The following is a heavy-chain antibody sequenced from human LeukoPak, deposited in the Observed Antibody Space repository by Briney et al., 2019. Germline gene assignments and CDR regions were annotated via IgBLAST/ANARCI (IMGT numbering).Heavy chain of an antibody. V-gene: IGHV3-30*18. CDR2: ISYDGSNE. D-gene: IGHD6-13*01. CDR3: AKEAGDSSWYYDH. CDR1: GFSFRSHG. J-gene: IGHJ4*02. Sequence: GRSLRLSCTASGFSFRSHGMHWVRQVPGKELEWVAVISYDGSNEYYADSVKGRFTISRDNSKNTLYLQMNSLRPEDTAVYYCAKEAGDSSWYYDHWGQGTLVTASS.